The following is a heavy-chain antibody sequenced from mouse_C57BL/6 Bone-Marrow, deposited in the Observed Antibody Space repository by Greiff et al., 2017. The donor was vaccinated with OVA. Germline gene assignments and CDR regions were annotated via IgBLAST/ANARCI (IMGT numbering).Heavy chain of an antibody. CDR2: IDPETGGT. J-gene: IGHJ4*01. CDR3: TREGNYYGSSQDY. Sequence: QVHVKQSGAELVRPGASVTLSCKASGYTFTDYEMHWVKQTPVHGLDWIGAIDPETGGTAYNQKFKGKAILTADKSSSTAYMELRSLTSEDSAVYYCTREGNYYGSSQDYWGQGTSVTVSS. D-gene: IGHD1-1*01. V-gene: IGHV1-15*01. CDR1: GYTFTDYE.